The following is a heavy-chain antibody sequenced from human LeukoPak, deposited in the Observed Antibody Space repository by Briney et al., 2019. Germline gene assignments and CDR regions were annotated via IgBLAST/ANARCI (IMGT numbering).Heavy chain of an antibody. CDR3: ARNSSERGFDY. CDR1: GGSFSGYY. J-gene: IGHJ4*02. Sequence: SETLSLTCAVYGGSFSGYYWSWIRQPPGKGLEWIGEINHSGNTNYNPSLKSRVTMSVDTSKNQFSLYLTSVTAADTAVYYCARNSSERGFDYWGQGTLVTVSS. V-gene: IGHV4-34*01. D-gene: IGHD6-19*01. CDR2: INHSGNT.